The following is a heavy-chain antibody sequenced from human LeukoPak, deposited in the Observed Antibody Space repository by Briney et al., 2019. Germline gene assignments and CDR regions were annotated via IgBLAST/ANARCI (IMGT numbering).Heavy chain of an antibody. CDR2: IRSKANNYAT. Sequence: PGGSLRLSCAASGFIFSSYYMSWVRQASGKGLEWVGRIRSKANNYATAYAASVKGRFTISRDDSKNTAYLQMNSLKTEDTAVYYCTGDNFDSSVKFDYWGQGTLVTVSS. CDR1: GFIFSSYY. D-gene: IGHD3-22*01. J-gene: IGHJ4*02. V-gene: IGHV3-73*01. CDR3: TGDNFDSSVKFDY.